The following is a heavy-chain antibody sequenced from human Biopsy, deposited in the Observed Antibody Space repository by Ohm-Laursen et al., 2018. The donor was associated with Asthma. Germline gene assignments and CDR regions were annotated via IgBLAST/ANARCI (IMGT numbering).Heavy chain of an antibody. CDR1: GASMTTSNF. J-gene: IGHJ5*02. D-gene: IGHD6-19*01. CDR3: ARHWSGNGWADVHNWFDP. Sequence: PGTLSLTWTVSGASMTTSNFWAWIRQPPGRGLEWLGSVYYSGDSFYRTSLMSRLTMSVDTSRRQFSLRLTSVTAADTGVYYCARHWSGNGWADVHNWFDPWGPGTVVTVSS. V-gene: IGHV4-39*01. CDR2: VYYSGDS.